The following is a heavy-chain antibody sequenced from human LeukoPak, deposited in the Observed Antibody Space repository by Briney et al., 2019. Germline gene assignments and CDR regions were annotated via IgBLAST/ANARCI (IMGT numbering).Heavy chain of an antibody. V-gene: IGHV1-69*13. D-gene: IGHD3-9*01. Sequence: SVKVSCKASGGTFSDYVISWVRQAPGQGLNWMGGISPLLGASKHTQNFHDRVTITADESTTTAYMELSDLRSADTAVYYCATYDVLTGFEYWGQGTLVTASS. J-gene: IGHJ4*02. CDR3: ATYDVLTGFEY. CDR2: ISPLLGAS. CDR1: GGTFSDYV.